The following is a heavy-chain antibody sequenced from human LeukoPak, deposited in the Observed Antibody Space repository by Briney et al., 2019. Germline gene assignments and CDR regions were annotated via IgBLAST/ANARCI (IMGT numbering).Heavy chain of an antibody. CDR2: IDGSTSTI. J-gene: IGHJ4*02. CDR1: GFTFNWYS. V-gene: IGHV3-48*01. CDR3: ARDPVEWEQLLDY. D-gene: IGHD1-26*01. Sequence: GGSLRLSCEASGFTFNWYSMNWLRQAPGKGLEWVSYIDGSTSTIYYADSVKGRFTISRDNAKNSLYLQMNSLRAEDTAVYYCARDPVEWEQLLDYWGQGTLVTVSS.